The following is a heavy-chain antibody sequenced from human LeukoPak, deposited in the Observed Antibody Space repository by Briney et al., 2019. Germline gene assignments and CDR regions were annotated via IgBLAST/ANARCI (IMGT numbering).Heavy chain of an antibody. CDR1: GRAFSSYA. V-gene: IGHV3-23*01. CDR2: ISVGSST. CDR3: ADYGVSGVRNNFY. D-gene: IGHD3-3*01. Sequence: WGSLRLSCAASGRAFSSYARSWVRQPPGKGLEWVSTISVGSSTFYADSLKGRFTISMDNSRNTVYLQMSSLRADDTAVYYCADYGVSGVRNNFYWGLGTLVPVSS. J-gene: IGHJ4*02.